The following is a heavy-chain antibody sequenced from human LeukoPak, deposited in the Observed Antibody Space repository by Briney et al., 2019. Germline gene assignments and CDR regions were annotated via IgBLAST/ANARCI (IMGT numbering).Heavy chain of an antibody. D-gene: IGHD3-22*01. CDR1: GGTFNNSA. CDR2: IMPLFGTA. CDR3: ARGHYYDSSGYLGFDY. V-gene: IGHV1-69*05. Sequence: ASVKVSCKTSGGTFNNSAISWVRQAPGQGLEWLGGIMPLFGTAGYAQKFQGRVTITKDESTGTVYLELSSLRSEDTAVYYCARGHYYDSSGYLGFDYWGQGTLVTVSS. J-gene: IGHJ4*02.